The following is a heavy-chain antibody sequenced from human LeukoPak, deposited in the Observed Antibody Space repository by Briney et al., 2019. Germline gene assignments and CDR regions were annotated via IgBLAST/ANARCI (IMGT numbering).Heavy chain of an antibody. CDR3: ARDLYSSGWGWAMGY. CDR2: IYHSGST. Sequence: PSETLSLTCTVSGYSISSGYYWGWIRQPPGKGLEWIGSIYHSGSTYYNPSLKSRVTISVDTSKNQFSLKLSSVTAADTAVYYCARDLYSSGWGWAMGYWGQGTLVTVSS. V-gene: IGHV4-38-2*02. CDR1: GYSISSGYY. D-gene: IGHD6-19*01. J-gene: IGHJ4*02.